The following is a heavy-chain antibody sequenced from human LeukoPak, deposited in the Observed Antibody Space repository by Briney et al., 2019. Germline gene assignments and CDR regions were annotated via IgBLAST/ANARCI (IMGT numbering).Heavy chain of an antibody. CDR1: GGSISSYF. Sequence: PSETLSLTCTVSGGSISSYFWSWIRQPPGKGREWIGYIYYSGSTNYNPSLKSRVTISVDTSKNQFSLKLSSVTAVDTAVYYCASARLGSGLEGAFDIWGQGTMVTVSS. J-gene: IGHJ3*02. CDR3: ASARLGSGLEGAFDI. CDR2: IYYSGST. V-gene: IGHV4-59*01. D-gene: IGHD6-25*01.